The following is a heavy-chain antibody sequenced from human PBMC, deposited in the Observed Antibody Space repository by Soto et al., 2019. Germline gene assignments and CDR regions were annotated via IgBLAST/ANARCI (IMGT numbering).Heavy chain of an antibody. V-gene: IGHV1-69*01. D-gene: IGHD1-26*01. CDR3: AGEAVVVGATRSGDAFDI. CDR2: VIPIFGTA. J-gene: IGHJ3*02. CDR1: GGTFSSYA. Sequence: QVQLVQSGAEVKKPGSSVKVSCKASGGTFSSYAISWVRQAPGQGLEWMGGVIPIFGTANYARKFQGRVTSTADESTSTADVELSSLRSEDTAVYYWAGEAVVVGATRSGDAFDIWGQGTMVTVSS.